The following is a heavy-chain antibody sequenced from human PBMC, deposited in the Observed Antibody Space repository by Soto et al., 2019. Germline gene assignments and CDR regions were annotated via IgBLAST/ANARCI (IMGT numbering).Heavy chain of an antibody. Sequence: QEQLQESGPGLVKPSETLSLTCTVSGDSLSSYYWSWIRQPPRKGLEWIGCVFDTGSTDYNPALKSRVTISVDTSKNQFSLRLTSVTAADTAVYYCARGPIVVLQAAWFDPWGQGTLVTVSS. J-gene: IGHJ5*02. D-gene: IGHD2-2*01. CDR2: VFDTGST. V-gene: IGHV4-59*01. CDR1: GDSLSSYY. CDR3: ARGPIVVLQAAWFDP.